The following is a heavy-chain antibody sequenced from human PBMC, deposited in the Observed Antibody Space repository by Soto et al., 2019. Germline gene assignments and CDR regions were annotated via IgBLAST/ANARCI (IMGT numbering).Heavy chain of an antibody. D-gene: IGHD3-16*01. Sequence: SETLSLTCSVSGGSISSGCYFWSWIRQPPGKGLEWIGYIYYSGSTNYNPSLKSRVTISVDTSKNQFSLKLSSVTAADTAVYYCARWGGGIDYWGQGTLVTVSS. V-gene: IGHV4-61*01. J-gene: IGHJ4*02. CDR3: ARWGGGIDY. CDR1: GGSISSGCYF. CDR2: IYYSGST.